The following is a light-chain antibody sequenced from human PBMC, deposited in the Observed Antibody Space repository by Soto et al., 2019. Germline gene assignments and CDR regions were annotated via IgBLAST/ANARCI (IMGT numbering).Light chain of an antibody. CDR3: QQYDSLPIT. J-gene: IGKJ5*01. V-gene: IGKV1-39*01. CDR2: AAS. Sequence: DIQMTQSPSSLSASVGDRVTITYRASQSISSYLNWYQQKPGKAPKLLIYAASSLQSGVPSRFSGSGSGTDFTLTISSLQPEDFATYFCQQYDSLPITFGQGTRLEIK. CDR1: QSISSY.